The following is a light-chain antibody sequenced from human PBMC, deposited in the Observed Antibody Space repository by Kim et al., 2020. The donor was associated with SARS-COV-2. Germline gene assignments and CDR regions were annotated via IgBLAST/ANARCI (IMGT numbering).Light chain of an antibody. CDR2: GAS. J-gene: IGKJ1*01. CDR3: QQYGRLPWT. Sequence: EIVLTQSPGTLSLSPGERATLSCRASQSVSSSYLAWYQQKPGRTPRLLIYGASSRATGIPDRFSGSGSGTDFTLTISRLEPEDFAVYYSQQYGRLPWTFGQGTKGDIK. V-gene: IGKV3-20*01. CDR1: QSVSSSY.